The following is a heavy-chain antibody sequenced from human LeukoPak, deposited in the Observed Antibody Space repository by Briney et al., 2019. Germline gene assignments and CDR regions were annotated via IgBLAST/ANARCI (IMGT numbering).Heavy chain of an antibody. CDR3: ARLLADNWFDP. Sequence: SETLSLTCTVSGGSISNYYWSWIRQPPGKGLEWIGYIYYGVSTNYNPSLKSRVTISLDTSKKQISLKVRSVTAADTAIYYCARLLADNWFDPWGQGTLVTVSS. D-gene: IGHD6-13*01. J-gene: IGHJ5*02. V-gene: IGHV4-59*08. CDR1: GGSISNYY. CDR2: IYYGVST.